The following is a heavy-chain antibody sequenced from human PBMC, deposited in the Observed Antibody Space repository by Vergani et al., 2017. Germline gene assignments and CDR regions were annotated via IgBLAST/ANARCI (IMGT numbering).Heavy chain of an antibody. CDR2: ISYDGSNK. CDR3: ARDLVTTVPPDYYYYGMDV. V-gene: IGHV3-30*01. J-gene: IGHJ6*02. Sequence: QVQLVESGGGVVQPGRSLRLSCAASGFTFSSYAMHWVRQAPGKGLEWVAVISYDGSNKYYADSVKGRFTISRDNSKNTLYLQMNSLRAEDTAVYYCARDLVTTVPPDYYYYGMDVWGQGTTVTVSS. CDR1: GFTFSSYA. D-gene: IGHD4-11*01.